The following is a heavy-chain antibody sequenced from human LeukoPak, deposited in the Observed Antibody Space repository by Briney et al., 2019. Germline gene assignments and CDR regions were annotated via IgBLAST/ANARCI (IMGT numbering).Heavy chain of an antibody. CDR2: ISGSGGST. D-gene: IGHD5-24*01. V-gene: IGHV3-23*01. Sequence: GGSLRLSCAASGFTFSSYAISWVRQAPGKGLEWVSAISGSGGSTYYADSVKGRFTISRDNSKNTLYLQMNSLRAEDTAVYYCAKPDSPEIDAFDIWGQGTMVTVSS. CDR3: AKPDSPEIDAFDI. J-gene: IGHJ3*02. CDR1: GFTFSSYA.